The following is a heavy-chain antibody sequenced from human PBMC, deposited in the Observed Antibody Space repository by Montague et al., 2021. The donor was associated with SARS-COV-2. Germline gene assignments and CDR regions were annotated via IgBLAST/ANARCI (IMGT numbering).Heavy chain of an antibody. Sequence: SETLSLTCTVSGGSLGTSGYYWGWIRHTPGKGLVWIGSMNYSGSTHYNPSLKSRVTVSVDTSNNQFFLKLSSVTAADTAVYYCASGLDGYNWGYWGQGTLVTVSS. V-gene: IGHV4-39*01. CDR2: MNYSGST. CDR1: GGSLGTSGYY. J-gene: IGHJ4*02. CDR3: ASGLDGYNWGY. D-gene: IGHD5-24*01.